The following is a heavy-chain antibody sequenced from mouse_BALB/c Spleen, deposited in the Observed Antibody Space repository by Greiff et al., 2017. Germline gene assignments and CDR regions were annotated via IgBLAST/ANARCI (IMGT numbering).Heavy chain of an antibody. J-gene: IGHJ3*01. V-gene: IGHV5-6-5*01. Sequence: DVMLVESGGGLVKPGGSLKLSCAASGFTFSSYAMSWVRQTPEKRLEWVASISSGGSTYYPDSVKGRFTISRDNARNILYLQMSSLRSEDTAMYYCARGRGGAAYWGQGTLVTVSA. CDR3: ARGRGGAAY. CDR2: ISSGGST. CDR1: GFTFSSYA.